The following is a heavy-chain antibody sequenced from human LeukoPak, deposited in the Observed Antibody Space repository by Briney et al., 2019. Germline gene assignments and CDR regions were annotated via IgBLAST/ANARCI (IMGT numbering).Heavy chain of an antibody. CDR3: ARVTGGGPFDP. CDR2: FYQSGST. Sequence: SETLSLTCNVSGYSISSGYYWGWVRQPPGKWLEWIGSFYQSGSTYYNPSLKSRVTISADTSKNQFSLKLSSVTAADTAVYYCARVTGGGPFDPWGQGTLVTVSS. CDR1: GYSISSGYY. J-gene: IGHJ5*02. D-gene: IGHD3-16*01. V-gene: IGHV4-38-2*02.